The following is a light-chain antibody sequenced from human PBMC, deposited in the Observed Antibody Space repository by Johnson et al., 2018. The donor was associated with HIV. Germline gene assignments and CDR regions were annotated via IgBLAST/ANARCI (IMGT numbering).Light chain of an antibody. J-gene: IGLJ1*01. CDR3: GTWDSSLRAYNYV. Sequence: QSVLTQPPSVSAAPGQKVTISCSRNYSNFGNNYVSWYQQLPGTAPKLIIYKNNKRPSGIPDRFSGSKSGTSATLDITGLQTGDEADYYCGTWDSSLRAYNYVFGSGTKVTVL. V-gene: IGLV1-51*02. CDR1: YSNFGNNY. CDR2: KNN.